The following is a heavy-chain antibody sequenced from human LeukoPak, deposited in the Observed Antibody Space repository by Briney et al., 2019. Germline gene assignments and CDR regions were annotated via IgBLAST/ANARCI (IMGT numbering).Heavy chain of an antibody. CDR1: GFTFSNYG. V-gene: IGHV3-30*02. CDR3: AKDGPSFYYGSGGHFDY. Sequence: PGGSLRLSCAASGFTFSNYGMHWVRQAPGKGLEWVAFIRYDGSNKYYANSVKGRFTISRDNSKNTLYLQMNSLRAEDTAVYYCAKDGPSFYYGSGGHFDYWGQGTLVTVSS. D-gene: IGHD3-10*01. J-gene: IGHJ4*02. CDR2: IRYDGSNK.